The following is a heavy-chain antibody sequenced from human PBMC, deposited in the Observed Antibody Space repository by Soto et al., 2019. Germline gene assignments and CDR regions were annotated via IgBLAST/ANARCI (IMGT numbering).Heavy chain of an antibody. CDR1: GLTFSSYA. Sequence: GGSLRLSCAASGLTFSSYAMSWVRQAPGKGLEWVGVIRGKADGGTTEYAASVKGRFTISRDDSKSIAYLQMNSLKTEDTAVYYCTRDRLDIVVVPAARRVNWFDPWGQGTLVTVSS. CDR3: TRDRLDIVVVPAARRVNWFDP. V-gene: IGHV3-49*04. D-gene: IGHD2-2*03. CDR2: IRGKADGGTT. J-gene: IGHJ5*02.